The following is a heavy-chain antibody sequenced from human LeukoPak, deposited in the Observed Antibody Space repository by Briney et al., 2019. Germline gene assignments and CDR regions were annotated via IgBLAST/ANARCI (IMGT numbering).Heavy chain of an antibody. CDR3: ARGPPTSRSGAHFDY. CDR2: INSNGGST. D-gene: IGHD5-12*01. J-gene: IGHJ4*02. Sequence: GGSLRLSCAASGFTFSSYAMHWVRQAPGKGLEYVSAINSNGGSTYYANSVKGRFTISRDNSKNTLYVEMNSLRLDDTAIYYCARGPPTSRSGAHFDYWGQGSLVTVSP. CDR1: GFTFSSYA. V-gene: IGHV3-64*01.